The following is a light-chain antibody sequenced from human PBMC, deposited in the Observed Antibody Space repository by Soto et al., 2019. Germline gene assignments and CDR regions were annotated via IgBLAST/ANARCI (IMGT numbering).Light chain of an antibody. J-gene: IGKJ3*01. CDR2: GAS. CDR3: HHYGRSPIFT. V-gene: IGKV3-20*01. CDR1: QRVASNH. Sequence: EVVLTQSPGTLSLSVGERATLSCRASQRVASNHLAWYQQKPGQAPRLLIYGASTRAAGIPDRFSGSGSGTDFTLTISRLEPEDFGVFFCHHYGRSPIFTFGPGTTVDMK.